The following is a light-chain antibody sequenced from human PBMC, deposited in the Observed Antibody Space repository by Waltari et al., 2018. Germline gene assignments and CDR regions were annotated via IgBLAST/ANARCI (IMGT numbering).Light chain of an antibody. V-gene: IGKV4-1*01. J-gene: IGKJ2*01. CDR3: QQYYSTPVT. Sequence: DIVMTQSPDSLAVSLGERATINCKSRQSVLYSSNNKNYLAWYQQKPGQPPKLLISWASTRESGVPDRFSGSGSGTDFTLTISSLQAEDVAVYYCQQYYSTPVTFGQGTKLEIK. CDR2: WAS. CDR1: QSVLYSSNNKNY.